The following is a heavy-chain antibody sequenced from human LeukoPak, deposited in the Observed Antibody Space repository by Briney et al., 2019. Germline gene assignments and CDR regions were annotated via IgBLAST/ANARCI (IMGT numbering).Heavy chain of an antibody. CDR2: ISYDGSNK. Sequence: GGSLRLSCAASGFTFSSYGMHWVRQAPGKGLEWVAVISYDGSNKYYADSVKGRFTISRDNSKNTLYLQMNSLRAEDTAVYYCAKVTEGQWLLTEGDAFDIWGQGTMVTVSS. V-gene: IGHV3-30*18. CDR3: AKVTEGQWLLTEGDAFDI. D-gene: IGHD6-19*01. CDR1: GFTFSSYG. J-gene: IGHJ3*02.